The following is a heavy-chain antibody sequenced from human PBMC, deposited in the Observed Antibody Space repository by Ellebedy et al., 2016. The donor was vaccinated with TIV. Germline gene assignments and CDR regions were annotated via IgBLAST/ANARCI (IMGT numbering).Heavy chain of an antibody. CDR2: MNPDSGNT. CDR1: GYTFTSYD. D-gene: IGHD3-16*01. CDR3: AKDLTFGGGSPQDWDY. J-gene: IGHJ4*02. V-gene: IGHV1-8*01. Sequence: AASVKVSCKASGYTFTSYDINWVRQATGQGLEWMGWMNPDSGNTAYAQKFQGRVSMTRNTSISTAYLELSNLRADDTAVYYCAKDLTFGGGSPQDWDYWGQGTLVTVSS.